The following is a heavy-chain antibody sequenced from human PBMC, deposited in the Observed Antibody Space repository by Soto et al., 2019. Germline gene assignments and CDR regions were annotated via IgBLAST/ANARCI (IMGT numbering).Heavy chain of an antibody. D-gene: IGHD3-3*01. V-gene: IGHV2-5*02. CDR1: GFSLSPSGVG. J-gene: IGHJ6*02. CDR3: AHTIYDFWSGSRYYGMDV. CDR2: IYWDADK. Sequence: QITLTESGPPLVKPTQTLTLTCTFSGFSLSPSGVGVCWIRQPPGKALEWLALIYWDADKRYSPSLKSRLTITKDTSKNQVGLTMTNMDPVDTATYYCAHTIYDFWSGSRYYGMDVWGQGTTVTVSS.